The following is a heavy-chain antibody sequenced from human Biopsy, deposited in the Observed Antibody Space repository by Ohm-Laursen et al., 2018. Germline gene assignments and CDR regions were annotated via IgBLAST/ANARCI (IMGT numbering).Heavy chain of an antibody. CDR2: IYYTGST. CDR3: ARHAPSYSGSYWRHFDL. Sequence: SDTLSLTWTVSGGSISSYYWSWIRQPPGKGLEWIGYIYYTGSTNYNPSLKSRVTISVDTSMNHLSLRLTSVTAADTAVYYCARHAPSYSGSYWRHFDLWGRGTLVTVSS. V-gene: IGHV4-59*08. CDR1: GGSISSYY. J-gene: IGHJ2*01. D-gene: IGHD1-26*01.